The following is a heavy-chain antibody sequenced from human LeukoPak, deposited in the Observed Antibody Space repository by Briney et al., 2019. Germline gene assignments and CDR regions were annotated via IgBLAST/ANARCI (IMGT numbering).Heavy chain of an antibody. J-gene: IGHJ4*02. CDR2: IYHSGST. V-gene: IGHV4-30-2*01. CDR3: ARTDSVVGQYYFDH. CDR1: GGSISSGGYY. Sequence: SETLSLTCTVSGGSISSGGYYWSWIRQPPGKGLEWIGYIYHSGSTYYNPSLKSRVTISVDRSKNQFSLKLSSVTAADTAVYYCARTDSVVGQYYFDHWGQGTLVTVSS. D-gene: IGHD2-2*01.